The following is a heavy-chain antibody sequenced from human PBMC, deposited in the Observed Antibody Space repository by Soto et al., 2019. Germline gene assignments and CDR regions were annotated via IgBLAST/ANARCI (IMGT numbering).Heavy chain of an antibody. CDR2: IHPSGGGS. J-gene: IGHJ4*02. CDR1: GYPFNTYY. V-gene: IGHV1-46*02. CDR3: ARGGHITVVTDSFAS. D-gene: IGHD2-21*02. Sequence: ASVKVSCKSSGYPFNTYYLHWVRQAPGQGLEWMGMIHPSGGGSTYAQKFLGRVTMTMDSSTSTVFMELTSLRSADTAVYYCARGGHITVVTDSFASWGQGNLVTVSS.